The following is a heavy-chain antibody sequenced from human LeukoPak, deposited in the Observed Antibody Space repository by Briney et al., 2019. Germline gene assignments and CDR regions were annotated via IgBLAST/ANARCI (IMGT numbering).Heavy chain of an antibody. CDR2: ISSSGSTI. V-gene: IGHV3-48*03. CDR3: AREKDLDINEVVAATYYFDY. CDR1: GFTFSSYE. D-gene: IGHD2-15*01. J-gene: IGHJ4*02. Sequence: GGSLRLSCAASGFTFSSYEMNWVRQAPGKGLEWVSYISSSGSTIYYADSVKGRFTITRDNAKNSLYLQMNSLRAEDTAVYYCAREKDLDINEVVAATYYFDYWGQGTLVTVSS.